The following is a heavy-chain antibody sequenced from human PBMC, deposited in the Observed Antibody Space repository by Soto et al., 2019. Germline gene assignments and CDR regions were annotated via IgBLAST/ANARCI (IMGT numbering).Heavy chain of an antibody. Sequence: GGSLRLSCTASGFTFTDNAIIWVRQAPGKGLEWVSTISGFSGTPYYADSVKGRFTTSRDVSKSTVFLQMNSLRPEDTAVYYCARDLRSASGWYAPGYWRRGTRVTVSS. CDR3: ARDLRSASGWYAPGY. D-gene: IGHD6-19*01. CDR2: ISGFSGTP. J-gene: IGHJ4*02. V-gene: IGHV3-23*01. CDR1: GFTFTDNA.